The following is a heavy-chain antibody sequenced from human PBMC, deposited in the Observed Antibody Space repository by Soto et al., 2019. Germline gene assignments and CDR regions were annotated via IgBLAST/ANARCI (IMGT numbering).Heavy chain of an antibody. D-gene: IGHD2-21*02. CDR2: IHYSGSI. V-gene: IGHV4-30-4*08. J-gene: IGHJ6*02. CDR3: AREDDGGDRDYYGLDV. CDR1: GGSISYEYYH. Sequence: SETLSLTCTVSGGSISYEYYHWTWIRQPPGRGLEWIGYIHYSGSIIYNPSFKSRVTISVDTSKNQFSLQLSSVTAADTAVYFCAREDDGGDRDYYGLDVWGQGTTVTVSS.